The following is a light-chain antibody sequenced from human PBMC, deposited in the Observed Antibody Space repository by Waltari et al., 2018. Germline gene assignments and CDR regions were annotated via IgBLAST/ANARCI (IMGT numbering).Light chain of an antibody. J-gene: IGLJ2*01. CDR3: AAWDDSLSGVV. CDR2: WNT. CDR1: STNIAGNN. V-gene: IGLV1-47*01. Sequence: QSVLTQPPSASGTPGQRVTSSCSGSSTNIAGNNVYWYQQPPGTAPKLLIYWNTQRPSGVPDRFSGSKSGTSASLAISGLRSEDEADYYCAAWDDSLSGVVFGGGTKLTVL.